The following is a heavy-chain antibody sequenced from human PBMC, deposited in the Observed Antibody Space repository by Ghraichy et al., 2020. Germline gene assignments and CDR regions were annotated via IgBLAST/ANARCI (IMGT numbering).Heavy chain of an antibody. D-gene: IGHD6-13*01. V-gene: IGHV4-31*03. Sequence: SETLSLTCSVSGDSISSGGYSWSWIRQHPGKGLEWIGYIYYSGSTYYNPSLMSRVTISVDTSKNLFSLTLNSVTAADTAVYYCARFPSAATGSLTYDAFDIWGQGTMVTVSS. CDR3: ARFPSAATGSLTYDAFDI. CDR2: IYYSGST. J-gene: IGHJ3*02. CDR1: GDSISSGGYS.